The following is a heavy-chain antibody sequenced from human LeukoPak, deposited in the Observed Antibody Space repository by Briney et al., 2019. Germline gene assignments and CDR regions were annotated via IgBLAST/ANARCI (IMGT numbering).Heavy chain of an antibody. CDR1: GRSFSGYY. CDR2: INHSGST. V-gene: IGHV4-34*01. D-gene: IGHD2-2*01. Sequence: SETLSLTCAVYGRSFSGYYWSWIRQPPGKGLEWIGEINHSGSTNYNPSLKSRVTISVDTSKNQFSLKLSSVTAADTAVYYCARGQYIRIVVVPAAKSRYGMDVWGKGTTVTVSS. J-gene: IGHJ6*04. CDR3: ARGQYIRIVVVPAAKSRYGMDV.